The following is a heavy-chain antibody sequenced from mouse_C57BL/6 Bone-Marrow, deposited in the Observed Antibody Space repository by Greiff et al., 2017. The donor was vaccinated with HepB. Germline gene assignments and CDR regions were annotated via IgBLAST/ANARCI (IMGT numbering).Heavy chain of an antibody. V-gene: IGHV14-4*01. J-gene: IGHJ2*01. Sequence: EVQLVESGAELVRPGASVKLSCTASGFNIKDDYMHWVKQRPEQGLEWIGWIDPENGDTEYASKFQGKATITADTSSNTAYLQLSSLTSEDTAVYYCTTRGTTVVALGYFDYWGQGTTLTVSS. CDR2: IDPENGDT. CDR1: GFNIKDDY. CDR3: TTRGTTVVALGYFDY. D-gene: IGHD1-1*01.